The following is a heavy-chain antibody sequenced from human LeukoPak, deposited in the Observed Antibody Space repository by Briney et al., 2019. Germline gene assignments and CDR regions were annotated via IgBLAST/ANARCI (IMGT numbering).Heavy chain of an antibody. J-gene: IGHJ4*02. CDR3: TKGTIFGVVMPDY. D-gene: IGHD3-3*01. CDR2: IRSRAYSGTT. CDR1: GFTFGDYA. V-gene: IGHV3-49*01. Sequence: GGSLRLSCTASGFTFGDYAMSWFRQAPGKGLEWVGFIRSRAYSGTTEYTASVKGRFTISRDDSKSISDLQLNSLKTGDTAVYYYTKGTIFGVVMPDYWGQGTLVTVSS.